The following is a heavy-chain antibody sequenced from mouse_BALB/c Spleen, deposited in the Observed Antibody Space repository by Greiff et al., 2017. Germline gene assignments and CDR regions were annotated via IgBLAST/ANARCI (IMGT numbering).Heavy chain of an antibody. J-gene: IGHJ1*01. CDR2: IYYSGTI. V-gene: IGHV3-5*02. Sequence: EVQLQESGPGLVKPSQTVSLTCTVTGISITTGNYRWSWIRQFPGNKLEWIGYIYYSGTITYNPSLTSRTTITRDTSKNQFFLEMNSLTAEDTATYYCARIYDGYYWYFDVWGAGTTVTVSS. D-gene: IGHD2-3*01. CDR1: GISITTGNYR. CDR3: ARIYDGYYWYFDV.